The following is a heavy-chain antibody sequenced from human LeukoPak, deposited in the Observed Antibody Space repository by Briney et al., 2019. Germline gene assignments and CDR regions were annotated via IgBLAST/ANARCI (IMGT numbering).Heavy chain of an antibody. J-gene: IGHJ4*02. Sequence: ASVKVSCKASGYTFTGYYMHWVRQAPGQGLEWMGLINPNSGGTNYAQKFQGRVTITADESTSTAYMELSSLRSEDTAVYYCADGRYFDWLFPLDYWGQGTLVTVSS. CDR1: GYTFTGYY. V-gene: IGHV1-2*02. CDR2: INPNSGGT. D-gene: IGHD3-9*01. CDR3: ADGRYFDWLFPLDY.